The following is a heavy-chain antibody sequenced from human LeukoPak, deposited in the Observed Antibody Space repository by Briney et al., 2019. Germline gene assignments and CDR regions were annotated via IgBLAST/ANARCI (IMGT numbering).Heavy chain of an antibody. V-gene: IGHV4-38-2*02. J-gene: IGHJ4*02. CDR1: GYSITSGYY. Sequence: SETLSLTCTVSGYSITSGYYWGWIRQPPGRGLEWIGSIYHSGSTYYNSSLKSRVTISVDTSTNQFSLKLSSVIAADTAVYCCARDGMATVVTPSYWGQGTLVTVSS. CDR2: IYHSGST. D-gene: IGHD4-23*01. CDR3: ARDGMATVVTPSY.